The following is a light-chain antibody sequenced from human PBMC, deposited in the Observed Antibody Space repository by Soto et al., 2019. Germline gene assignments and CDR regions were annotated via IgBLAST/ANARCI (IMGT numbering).Light chain of an antibody. V-gene: IGLV4-69*01. CDR1: SGHNSYA. CDR2: LNSDGSH. Sequence: QPVLTQPPSASASLGASVKLTCTLSSGHNSYAIAWHQQQPEKGPRYLMKLNSDGSHSKGDGIPDLFSGSSSGAERYLTITSLQSEDEAEYYCQTWSTDIRVFGGGTKVTVL. CDR3: QTWSTDIRV. J-gene: IGLJ3*02.